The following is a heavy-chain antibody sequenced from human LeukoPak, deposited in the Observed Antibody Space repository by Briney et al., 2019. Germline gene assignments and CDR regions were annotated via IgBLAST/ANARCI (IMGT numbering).Heavy chain of an antibody. V-gene: IGHV1-18*01. CDR2: FSAYNAIT. Sequence: GASVKVSCKASGYTFTSYGISWVRRSRGQGLEWMGGFSAYNAITNYAQQLQSRLTMTTDTSTRTAYMELRSLRSDDTAVYYCARESYCSSTSCYEGYYYYYMDVWGKGTTVTVSS. CDR1: GYTFTSYG. D-gene: IGHD2-2*01. J-gene: IGHJ6*03. CDR3: ARESYCSSTSCYEGYYYYYMDV.